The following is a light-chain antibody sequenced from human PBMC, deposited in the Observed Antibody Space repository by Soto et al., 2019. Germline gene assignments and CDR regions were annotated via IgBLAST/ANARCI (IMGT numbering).Light chain of an antibody. J-gene: IGKJ4*01. Sequence: EILFTQSPPPPSFSPGEKATLSRRARQSVGNYLAWYQQKPGQAPRLLIYDASYRATGIPARFSGSGSGTDFTLTISSLETEDFAVYYCQQRSNWPLTFGGGTKV. CDR1: QSVGNY. CDR2: DAS. CDR3: QQRSNWPLT. V-gene: IGKV3-11*01.